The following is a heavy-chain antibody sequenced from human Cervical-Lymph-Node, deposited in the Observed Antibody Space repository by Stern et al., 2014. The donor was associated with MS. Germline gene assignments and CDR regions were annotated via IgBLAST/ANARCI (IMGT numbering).Heavy chain of an antibody. V-gene: IGHV1-46*01. D-gene: IGHD6-19*01. CDR1: GYTFTSYY. J-gene: IGHJ6*02. CDR3: AREEAGHRLGMMDV. CDR2: INLSGGST. Sequence: VQLLESGAEVKKPGASVKVSCKASGYTFTSYYMPWVRQAPGQGLEWMGIINLSGGSTSYAQKFQGRVTMTRDTSTSTVYMELSSLRSEDTAVYFCAREEAGHRLGMMDVWGLGTTVTVSS.